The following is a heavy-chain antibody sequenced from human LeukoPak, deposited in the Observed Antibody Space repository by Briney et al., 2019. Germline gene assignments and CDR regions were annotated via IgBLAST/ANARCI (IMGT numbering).Heavy chain of an antibody. CDR2: MNPNSGNT. Sequence: GASVKVSCKASGYTFTSYDINWVRQATGQGLERMGWMNPNSGNTGYAQKFQGRVTMTRNTSISTAYMELSSLRSEDTAVYYCARSYCSSTSCHYFDYWGQGTLVTVSS. D-gene: IGHD2-2*01. CDR1: GYTFTSYD. J-gene: IGHJ4*02. V-gene: IGHV1-8*01. CDR3: ARSYCSSTSCHYFDY.